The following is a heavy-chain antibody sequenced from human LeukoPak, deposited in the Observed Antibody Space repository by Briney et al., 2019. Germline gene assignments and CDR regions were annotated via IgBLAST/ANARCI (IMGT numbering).Heavy chain of an antibody. CDR2: IIPILGIA. J-gene: IGHJ3*02. CDR3: ARDIGVTTVITGDAFNI. D-gene: IGHD4-23*01. V-gene: IGHV1-69*04. Sequence: ASVKVSCKASGGTFSSYAISWVRQAPGQGLEWMGRIIPILGIANYAQKFQGRVTITADKSTSTAYMELSSLRSEDTAVYYCARDIGVTTVITGDAFNIWGQGTMVTVSS. CDR1: GGTFSSYA.